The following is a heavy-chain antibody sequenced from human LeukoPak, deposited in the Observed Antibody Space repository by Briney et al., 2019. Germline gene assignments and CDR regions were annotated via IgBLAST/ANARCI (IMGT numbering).Heavy chain of an antibody. V-gene: IGHV3-66*01. D-gene: IGHD6-13*01. Sequence: GGSLRLSCAASGFAFSDYEMNWVRQAPGKGLEWVSLIYTGGTTYYADSVQDRFTISRDTSKNIVYLQMNSLSAEDTAVYYCAGADASTWHGAKYWGQGTLVTVSS. CDR3: AGADASTWHGAKY. CDR2: IYTGGTT. J-gene: IGHJ4*02. CDR1: GFAFSDYE.